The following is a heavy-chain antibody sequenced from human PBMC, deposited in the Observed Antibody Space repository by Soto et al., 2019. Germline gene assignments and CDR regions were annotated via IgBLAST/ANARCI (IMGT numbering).Heavy chain of an antibody. Sequence: GGSLRLSCTASGFTFGDYAMSWFRQAPGKGLEWVGFIRSKAYGGTTEYAASVKGRFTISRDDSKSIAYLQMNSLKTEDTAVYYCTRELHCSGGSCYSRGDDYWGQGTLVTVSS. D-gene: IGHD2-15*01. CDR3: TRELHCSGGSCYSRGDDY. V-gene: IGHV3-49*03. CDR2: IRSKAYGGTT. J-gene: IGHJ4*02. CDR1: GFTFGDYA.